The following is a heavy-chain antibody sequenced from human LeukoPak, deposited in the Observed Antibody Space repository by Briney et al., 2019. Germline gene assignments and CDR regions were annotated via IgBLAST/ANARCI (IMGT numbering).Heavy chain of an antibody. D-gene: IGHD6-13*01. CDR2: IYTSGST. Sequence: PSQTLSLTCTVSGDSISSGSYYWSWIRQPAGKGLEWIGRIYTSGSTNYNPSLKSRVTISVDTSKNQFSLKLSSVTAADTAVYYCARDRDGGIAAAGLLYYYYYMDVWGKGTTVTVSS. V-gene: IGHV4-61*02. J-gene: IGHJ6*03. CDR1: GDSISSGSYY. CDR3: ARDRDGGIAAAGLLYYYYYMDV.